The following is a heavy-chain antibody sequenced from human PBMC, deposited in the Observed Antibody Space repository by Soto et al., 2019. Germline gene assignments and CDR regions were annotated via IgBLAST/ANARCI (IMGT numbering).Heavy chain of an antibody. CDR2: IKYSGTT. V-gene: IGHV4-39*07. Sequence: SETLSLTCTVSGGSISSSRCHWGWIRQPPGKGLEWIASIKYSGTTFYNPSLKSRVTISVDTSKNQFSLKLSSVTAADTAVYYCARGRGYSYGIDYWGQGTLVTVSS. CDR1: GGSISSSRCH. CDR3: ARGRGYSYGIDY. J-gene: IGHJ4*02. D-gene: IGHD5-18*01.